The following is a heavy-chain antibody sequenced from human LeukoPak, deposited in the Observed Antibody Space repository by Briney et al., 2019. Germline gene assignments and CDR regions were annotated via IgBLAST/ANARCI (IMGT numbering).Heavy chain of an antibody. Sequence: PGGSLRLSCAASGFTFSSYAMSWVRQAPGKGLEWVSAISGSGGSTYYADSVKGRFTISRDNSKNTLYLQMNSLRAEDTAVYYCATSFTYYYDSSGYRDWGQGTLVTVSS. CDR2: ISGSGGST. D-gene: IGHD3-22*01. V-gene: IGHV3-23*01. CDR3: ATSFTYYYDSSGYRD. CDR1: GFTFSSYA. J-gene: IGHJ4*02.